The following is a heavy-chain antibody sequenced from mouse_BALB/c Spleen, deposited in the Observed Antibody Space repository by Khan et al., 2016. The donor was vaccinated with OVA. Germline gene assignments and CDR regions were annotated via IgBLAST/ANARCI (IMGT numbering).Heavy chain of an antibody. Sequence: EVQLQQSGPEVVKPGASVKMSCKASGYTFTSYVMHWVKQKPGQGLEWIGYIYPFNDVTKFNEKFNGKDTLTSDKSASTAYMELSSLTSEDSAVYYCAPVVTYYVSVVYWGQGTLVTVSA. J-gene: IGHJ3*01. V-gene: IGHV1S136*01. D-gene: IGHD1-1*01. CDR1: GYTFTSYV. CDR2: IYPFNDVT. CDR3: APVVTYYVSVVY.